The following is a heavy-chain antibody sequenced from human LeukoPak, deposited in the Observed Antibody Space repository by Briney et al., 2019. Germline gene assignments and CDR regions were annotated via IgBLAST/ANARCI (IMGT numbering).Heavy chain of an antibody. CDR2: ISLAGRT. J-gene: IGHJ4*02. Sequence: PSETLSLTCSVSGGSISSTNWWSWVRQPPGQGLEWIGKISLAGRTNYNPSLNGRVTMSLDESSNQLSLNLTSVTAADTAIYYCSSESGAFCPFGYWGQGTLVIVPS. V-gene: IGHV4-4*02. D-gene: IGHD1-26*01. CDR3: SSESGAFCPFGY. CDR1: GGSISSTNW.